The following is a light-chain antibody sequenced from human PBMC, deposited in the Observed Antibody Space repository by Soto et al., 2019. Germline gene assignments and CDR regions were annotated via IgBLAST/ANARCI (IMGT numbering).Light chain of an antibody. CDR3: QHYYTPPYT. CDR1: QSVLYSSNNKNY. CDR2: WAS. J-gene: IGKJ2*01. Sequence: DIVMTQSPDSLAVSLGERATINCKSSQSVLYSSNNKNYLAWYQQKPGQPPKLLIYWASTRESGVPDRFSGSGSGTDFTLTISSLQAEDVAVYYYQHYYTPPYTFGQGTKLEIK. V-gene: IGKV4-1*01.